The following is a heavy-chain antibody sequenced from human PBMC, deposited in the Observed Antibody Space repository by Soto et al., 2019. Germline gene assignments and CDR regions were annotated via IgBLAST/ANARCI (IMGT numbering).Heavy chain of an antibody. CDR2: IYYSGRT. CDR1: GSSIDNYEYY. Sequence: QVQLQESGPGLVKPSQTLSLTCTISGSSIDNYEYYWTWIRQPPGKGLEWVGYIYYSGRTNYNPSLNSRLTISLDTSKNQFSLRLTSVSAADTAMYYCARDRSNSPDYFDFWGQGTLVTVSS. CDR3: ARDRSNSPDYFDF. D-gene: IGHD6-6*01. V-gene: IGHV4-30-4*01. J-gene: IGHJ4*02.